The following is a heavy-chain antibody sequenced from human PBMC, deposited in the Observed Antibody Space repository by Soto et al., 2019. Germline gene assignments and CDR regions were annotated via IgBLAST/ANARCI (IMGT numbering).Heavy chain of an antibody. D-gene: IGHD3-10*02. Sequence: EVQLVESVGGLVKPGGSLRLSCAASGFTFTYAWMNWVRQSPGNGLEWVGRIKTNIDGGTTDYAAPVKGRFTISRDDSQTTLYLQMNSLKTEDTAVYYCTTDHGYDRRDYWGQGTLVTVSS. CDR1: GFTFTYAW. V-gene: IGHV3-15*07. CDR3: TTDHGYDRRDY. J-gene: IGHJ4*02. CDR2: IKTNIDGGTT.